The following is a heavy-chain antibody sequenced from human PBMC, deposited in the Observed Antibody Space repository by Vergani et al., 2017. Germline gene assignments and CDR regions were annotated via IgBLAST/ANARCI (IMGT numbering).Heavy chain of an antibody. J-gene: IGHJ4*02. V-gene: IGHV1-69*01. CDR3: AREPDPGDVEMATPKGDY. CDR2: IIPIFGTA. D-gene: IGHD5-24*01. Sequence: QVQLVQSGAEVKKPGSSVKVSCKASGGTFSSYAISWVRQAPGQGLEWMGGIIPIFGTANYAQKFQGRVTITADESTSTAYMELSSLRSEDTAVYYCAREPDPGDVEMATPKGDYWGQGTLVTVSS. CDR1: GGTFSSYA.